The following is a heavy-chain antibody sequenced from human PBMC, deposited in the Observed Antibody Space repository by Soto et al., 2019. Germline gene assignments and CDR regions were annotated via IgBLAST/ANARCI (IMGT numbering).Heavy chain of an antibody. D-gene: IGHD3-10*01. Sequence: RASVKVSCKASGGTFSSYAISWVRQAPGQGLEWMGGIIPIFGTANYAQKFQGRVTITADKSTSTAYMGLSSLRSEDTAVYYCALAMVRGVIIRGGPYYYYGMDVWGQGTTVTVSS. J-gene: IGHJ6*02. CDR3: ALAMVRGVIIRGGPYYYYGMDV. CDR1: GGTFSSYA. V-gene: IGHV1-69*06. CDR2: IIPIFGTA.